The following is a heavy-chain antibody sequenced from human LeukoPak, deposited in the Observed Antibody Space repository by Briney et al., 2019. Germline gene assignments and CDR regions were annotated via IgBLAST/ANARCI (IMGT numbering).Heavy chain of an antibody. V-gene: IGHV4-59*01. CDR2: IYYSGST. CDR1: GGSISSYY. CDR3: ARVGYSYANTVFDY. J-gene: IGHJ4*02. Sequence: SETLSLTCTVSGGSISSYYWSWIRQPPGKGLEWIGHIYYSGSTNYNPSLKSRVTISVDTSKNQFSLKLSSVTAADTAVYYCARVGYSYANTVFDYWGQGTLVTVSS. D-gene: IGHD5-18*01.